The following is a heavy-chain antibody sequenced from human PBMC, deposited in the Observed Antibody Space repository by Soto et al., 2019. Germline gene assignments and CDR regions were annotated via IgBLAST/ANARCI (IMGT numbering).Heavy chain of an antibody. V-gene: IGHV3-53*01. Sequence: EVQLVESGGGLIQPGGSLRLSCAASGFTVSSNYMSWVRQAPGKGLEWVSVIYSGGSTYYADSVKGRFTISRDNSKNPLSLPMTSLRAEDTAVYYFARARVDSRSPAYFPHWGQCTLVPVSS. CDR3: ARARVDSRSPAYFPH. CDR2: IYSGGST. J-gene: IGHJ1*01. CDR1: GFTVSSNY. D-gene: IGHD2-15*01.